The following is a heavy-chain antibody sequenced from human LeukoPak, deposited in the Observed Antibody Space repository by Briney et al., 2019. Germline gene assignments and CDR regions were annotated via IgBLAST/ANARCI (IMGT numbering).Heavy chain of an antibody. CDR2: ISHDGSDK. CDR1: GFTFSHYA. V-gene: IGHV3-30*04. D-gene: IGHD3-22*01. Sequence: GGSLRLSCAASGFTFSHYALHWVRQAPGKGLEWVALISHDGSDKYYADSVKGRFPISRDNSNNMLYLEMNSLTIEDTAVYYCARNSDYYDYSPQSVWGQGTLVTVSS. J-gene: IGHJ4*02. CDR3: ARNSDYYDYSPQSV.